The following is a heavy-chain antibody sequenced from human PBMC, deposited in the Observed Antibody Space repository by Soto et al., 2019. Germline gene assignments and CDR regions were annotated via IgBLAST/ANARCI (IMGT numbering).Heavy chain of an antibody. V-gene: IGHV3-21*01. Sequence: PGGSLRLSWAASGFTFSSYSMNWVRQAPGKGLEWVSSISSSSSYIYYADSVKGRFTISRDNAKNSLYLQMNSPRAEDTAVYYCARSPYCYGSGSYFSHYYGMDVWGKGTTVTVSS. CDR1: GFTFSSYS. CDR3: ARSPYCYGSGSYFSHYYGMDV. J-gene: IGHJ6*04. CDR2: ISSSSSYI. D-gene: IGHD3-10*01.